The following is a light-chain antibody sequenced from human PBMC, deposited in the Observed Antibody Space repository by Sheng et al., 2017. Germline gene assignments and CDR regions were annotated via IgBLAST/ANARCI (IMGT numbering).Light chain of an antibody. CDR3: QQRNTWPPIT. J-gene: IGKJ5*01. Sequence: IVLTQSPATLSLSPGDRATLSCRASQNVNTYLAWYQQRPGQAPRLLIYDASSRATGIPARFSGSGSGTDFTLTINSLESEDFAVYYCQQRNTWPPITFGQGTRLEIK. V-gene: IGKV3-11*01. CDR1: QNVNTY. CDR2: DAS.